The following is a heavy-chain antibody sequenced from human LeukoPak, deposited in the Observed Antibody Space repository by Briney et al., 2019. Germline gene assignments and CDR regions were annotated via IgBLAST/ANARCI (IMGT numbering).Heavy chain of an antibody. CDR2: IIPIFGTA. Sequence: SVKVSCKASGGTFSSYAISWVRQAPGQGLEWMGGIIPIFGTANYAQKFQGRVTITADESTSTAYMELRSLRSDDTAVYYCARGPYDILTGYIYYYYYGMDVWGQGTTVTVSS. CDR3: ARGPYDILTGYIYYYYYGMDV. D-gene: IGHD3-9*01. J-gene: IGHJ6*02. V-gene: IGHV1-69*13. CDR1: GGTFSSYA.